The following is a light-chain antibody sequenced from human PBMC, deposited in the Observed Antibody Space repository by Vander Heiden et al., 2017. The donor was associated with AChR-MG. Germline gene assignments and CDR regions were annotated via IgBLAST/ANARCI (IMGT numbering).Light chain of an antibody. J-gene: IGLJ2*01. CDR2: KVN. CDR3: SSDAGSSSVV. CDR1: SSDVGGYSF. V-gene: IGLV2-8*01. Sequence: SALTQPPSASGSPGQSVTISCTGTSSDVGGYSFVSWFQHRPNSAPKLLIYKVNKLPAGVPDRFSGSKSGNTASLTVSGRQADDEAHYYCSSDAGSSSVVFGGGTKLTVL.